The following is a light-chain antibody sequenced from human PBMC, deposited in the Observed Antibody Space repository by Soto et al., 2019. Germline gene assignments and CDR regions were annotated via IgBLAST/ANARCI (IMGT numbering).Light chain of an antibody. J-gene: IGKJ5*01. CDR2: DAS. CDR3: QQRSNWPQIT. Sequence: EIVMTQSPVTLSVSPGERATLSCRASQSVRRDLAWYQQKPGQAPRLLIYDASNRATGIPARFSGSGSGTDFTLTISSLEPEDFAVYYCQQRSNWPQITFGQGTRLEIK. V-gene: IGKV3-11*01. CDR1: QSVRRD.